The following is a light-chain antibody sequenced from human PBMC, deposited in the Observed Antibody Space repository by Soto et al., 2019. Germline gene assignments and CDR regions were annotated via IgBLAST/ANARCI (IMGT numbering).Light chain of an antibody. CDR1: EIITNR. CDR2: DAS. J-gene: IGKJ1*01. CDR3: QHYGGMWT. V-gene: IGKV1-5*01. Sequence: DIQMTQSPSTLSASVGDRVTITCRASEIITNRLAWYQQKPGKAPKVLIYDASNLESGVPSRFSGSRSGTEFILTISSQQPDDFATYYCQHYGGMWTFGQGTKVDFK.